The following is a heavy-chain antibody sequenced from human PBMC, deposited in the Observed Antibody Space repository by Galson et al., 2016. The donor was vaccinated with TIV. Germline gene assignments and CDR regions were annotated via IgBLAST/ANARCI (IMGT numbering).Heavy chain of an antibody. CDR1: GFTFSDYA. Sequence: SLRLSCAASGFTFSDYAMHWVRRAPGKGLEWVAFVRVDGNNKYYSDSVKGRFTISRDNFKDTVSLQMNSLRPEDTAVYYCAKVGVDVLNTYFHYYYLDVWGQGTLVTVSS. D-gene: IGHD2/OR15-2a*01. V-gene: IGHV3-30*02. J-gene: IGHJ6*03. CDR2: VRVDGNNK. CDR3: AKVGVDVLNTYFHYYYLDV.